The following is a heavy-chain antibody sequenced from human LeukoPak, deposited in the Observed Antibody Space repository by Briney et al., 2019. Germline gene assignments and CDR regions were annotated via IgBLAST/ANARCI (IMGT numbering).Heavy chain of an antibody. CDR3: ARGPQLRYFDWLSFDI. D-gene: IGHD3-9*01. CDR1: GYSFTTYW. J-gene: IGHJ3*02. Sequence: GESLKISCKGSGYSFTTYWIGWVRQMPGKGLEWMGIIYPGDSDTRYSPSFQGQVTISADKSISTAYLQWSSLKASDTAMYYCARGPQLRYFDWLSFDIWGQGTVVTVSS. V-gene: IGHV5-51*01. CDR2: IYPGDSDT.